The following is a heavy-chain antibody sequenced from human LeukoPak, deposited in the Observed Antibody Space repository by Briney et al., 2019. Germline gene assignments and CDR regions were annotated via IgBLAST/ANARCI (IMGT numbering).Heavy chain of an antibody. V-gene: IGHV1-8*03. CDR3: ARGKISSLGDFNY. Sequence: ASVKVSCKASGYTFTSYDINWVRQATGQGLEWMGWMNPNSGNTGYAQKFQGRVTITRNTSISTAYMELSSLRSEDTAVYYCARGKISSLGDFNYWGQGTLVTVSS. J-gene: IGHJ4*02. D-gene: IGHD1-26*01. CDR1: GYTFTSYD. CDR2: MNPNSGNT.